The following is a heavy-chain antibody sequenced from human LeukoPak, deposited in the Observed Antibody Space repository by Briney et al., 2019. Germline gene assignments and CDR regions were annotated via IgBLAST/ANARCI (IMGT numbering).Heavy chain of an antibody. Sequence: GGSLRLSCAASGFTFSSYAMTWVRQAPGKGLEWVSSTGDSGGSTYYADSVKGRFTIFRDNSKNTLYLQMNSLRADDTAVYYCAKILSSASGDWGQGTMVTVSS. D-gene: IGHD6-19*01. V-gene: IGHV3-23*01. CDR3: AKILSSASGD. CDR1: GFTFSSYA. CDR2: TGDSGGST. J-gene: IGHJ3*01.